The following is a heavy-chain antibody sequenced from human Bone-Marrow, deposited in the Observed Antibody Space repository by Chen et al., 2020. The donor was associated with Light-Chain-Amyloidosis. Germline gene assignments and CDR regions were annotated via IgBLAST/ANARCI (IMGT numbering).Heavy chain of an antibody. D-gene: IGHD3-9*01. CDR2: IYYSGST. CDR3: ARGLLRYFDWLRDGMDV. V-gene: IGHV4-59*01. Sequence: QVQLQESGPGLVKPSETLSLTCTVSGGSISSYYWSWIRQPPGKGLEWIGYIYYSGSTNYNPSLKSRVTISVDMSKNQFSLKLSSVTAADTAVYYCARGLLRYFDWLRDGMDVWGQGTTVTVSS. CDR1: GGSISSYY. J-gene: IGHJ6*02.